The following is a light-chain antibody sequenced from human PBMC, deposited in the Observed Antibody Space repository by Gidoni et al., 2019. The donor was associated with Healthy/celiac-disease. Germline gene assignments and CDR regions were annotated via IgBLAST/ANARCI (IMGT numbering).Light chain of an antibody. CDR2: GAS. V-gene: IGKV3-15*01. CDR3: QQYNNWHPYT. Sequence: EIAMTQSPATLSVSPGERATLSCRASQSVSSNLAWYQQKPGQAPRLLIYGASTRATGIPARFSGSGSGTEFTLTISSLQSEDFAVYYCQQYNNWHPYTFGQGTKLEIK. CDR1: QSVSSN. J-gene: IGKJ2*01.